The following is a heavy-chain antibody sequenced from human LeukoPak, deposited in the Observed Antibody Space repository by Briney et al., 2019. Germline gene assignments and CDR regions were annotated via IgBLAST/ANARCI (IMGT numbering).Heavy chain of an antibody. V-gene: IGHV3-9*01. J-gene: IGHJ6*02. Sequence: GGSLRLSCAASGFTFSSYSMNWVRQAPGKGLEWVSGISWNSGSIGYADSVKGRFTISRDNAKNSLYLQMNSLRAEDTALYYCAKETGTGTISYYYYGMDVWGQGTTVTVSS. CDR3: AKETGTGTISYYYYGMDV. CDR2: ISWNSGSI. D-gene: IGHD1-7*01. CDR1: GFTFSSYS.